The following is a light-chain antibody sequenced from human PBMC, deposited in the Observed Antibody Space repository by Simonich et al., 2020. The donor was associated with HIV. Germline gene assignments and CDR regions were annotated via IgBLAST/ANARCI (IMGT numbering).Light chain of an antibody. CDR1: SSDVGGYNY. CDR2: EVT. CDR3: TSYAGSHNWV. V-gene: IGLV2-8*01. Sequence: QSALTQPASVSGSPGQSITISCTGTSSDVGGYNYVSWYQQHPGKAPKMMIFEVTKRPSGVPDRFSGSKSGNTASLTVSGLKPEDEADYYCTSYAGSHNWVFGGGTKLTVL. J-gene: IGLJ3*02.